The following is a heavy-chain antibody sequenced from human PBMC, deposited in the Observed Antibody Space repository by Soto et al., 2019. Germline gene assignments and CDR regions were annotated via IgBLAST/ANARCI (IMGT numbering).Heavy chain of an antibody. CDR1: GGSFSGYY. CDR3: ARGYGANYYYYGMDV. CDR2: INHSGST. J-gene: IGHJ6*02. V-gene: IGHV4-34*01. D-gene: IGHD4-17*01. Sequence: PSETLSLTCAVYGGSFSGYYWSWIRQPPGKGLEWIGEINHSGSTNYNPSLKSRVTISVDTSKNQFSLKLSSVTAADTAVYYCARGYGANYYYYGMDVWVQGTTVTVSS.